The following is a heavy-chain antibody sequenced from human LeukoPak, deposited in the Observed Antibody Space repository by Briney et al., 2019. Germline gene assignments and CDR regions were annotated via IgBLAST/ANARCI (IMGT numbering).Heavy chain of an antibody. V-gene: IGHV4-34*01. J-gene: IGHJ4*02. D-gene: IGHD3-3*01. CDR2: INHSGST. CDR3: ARGRGYDFWSAYQSDY. Sequence: SETLSLTCAVYGGSFSGYYWSWIRQPPGKGLEWIGEINHSGSTNYNPSLKSRVTISVDTSKNQFSLNLSSVTAADTAVYYCARGRGYDFWSAYQSDYWGQGTLVTVS. CDR1: GGSFSGYY.